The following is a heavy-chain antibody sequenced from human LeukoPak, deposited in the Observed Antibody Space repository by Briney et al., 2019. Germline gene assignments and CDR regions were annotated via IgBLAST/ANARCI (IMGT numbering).Heavy chain of an antibody. D-gene: IGHD3-10*01. J-gene: IGHJ4*02. V-gene: IGHV3-66*01. CDR2: IYSGGST. CDR1: GFTVSSNY. Sequence: GGSLRLSCAASGFTVSSNYMSWVRQAPGKGLEWVSVIYSGGSTYYADSVKGRFTISRDNAKNSLYLQMNSLRAEDTAVYYCARDNRVELLDYWGQGTLVTVSS. CDR3: ARDNRVELLDY.